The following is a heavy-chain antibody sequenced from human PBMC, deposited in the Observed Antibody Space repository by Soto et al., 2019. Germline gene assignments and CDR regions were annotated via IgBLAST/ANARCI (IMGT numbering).Heavy chain of an antibody. CDR2: MYNTGST. D-gene: IGHD4-17*01. CDR3: AIFLFYCYGDHRDLHSVRARRSSDL. V-gene: IGHV4-59*01. J-gene: IGHJ2*01. Sequence: RLPPGKKLEWIGYMYNTGSTVYNPSFKSRLTISVDTSKNQFSLKLNSVTAADTAVYYCAIFLFYCYGDHRDLHSVRARRSSDL.